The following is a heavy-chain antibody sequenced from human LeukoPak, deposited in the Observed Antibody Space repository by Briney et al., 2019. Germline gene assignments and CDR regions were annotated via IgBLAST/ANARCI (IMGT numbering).Heavy chain of an antibody. D-gene: IGHD3/OR15-3a*01. CDR3: ARVDPAFPGFVY. CDR1: GGSISSGDYY. J-gene: IGHJ4*02. Sequence: TSETLSLTCTVSGGSISSGDYYWSWIRQPPGKGLEWIGYIYYSGSTYYNPSLKSRVTISVDTSKNQFSLKLGSVTAADTAVYYCARVDPAFPGFVYWGQGTLVTVSS. CDR2: IYYSGST. V-gene: IGHV4-30-4*08.